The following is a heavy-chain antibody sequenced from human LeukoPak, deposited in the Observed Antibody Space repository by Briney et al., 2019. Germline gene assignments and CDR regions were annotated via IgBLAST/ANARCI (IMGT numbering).Heavy chain of an antibody. CDR3: ARKNYGSNRWFDP. CDR2: MNPNSGNT. CDR1: RYTFTSYD. J-gene: IGHJ5*02. Sequence: ASVKVSCNVSRYTFTSYDINWVRQATGQGLEWMGWMNPNSGNTGYAQKFQGRVTMTRNTSISTAYMELSSLRSEDTAVYYCARKNYGSNRWFDPWGQGTLVTVSS. V-gene: IGHV1-8*01. D-gene: IGHD4/OR15-4a*01.